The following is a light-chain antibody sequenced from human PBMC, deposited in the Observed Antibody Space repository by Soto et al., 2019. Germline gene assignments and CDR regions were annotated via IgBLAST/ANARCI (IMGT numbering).Light chain of an antibody. Sequence: QLVLSQPPSASGTPGQTVTISCSGRSSNIGSNIVNWYQQLPGTAPKLLIYNDDHRPSGVAGRFSGSKSGTSASLAISGLQSEDEADYYCSAWDASLGAILFGGGTQLTVL. V-gene: IGLV1-44*01. CDR2: NDD. J-gene: IGLJ3*02. CDR1: SSNIGSNI. CDR3: SAWDASLGAIL.